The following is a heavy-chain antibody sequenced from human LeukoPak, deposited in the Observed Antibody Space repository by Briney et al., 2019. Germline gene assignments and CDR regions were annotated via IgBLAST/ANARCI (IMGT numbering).Heavy chain of an antibody. V-gene: IGHV3-48*03. Sequence: PGGSLRLSCAASGFTFSSHEMNWVRQAPGKGLEWISCVSSSGATTYYADSVKGRFTISRDNAKNSLYMHMNSLRAEDTGVYYCARSTVVLWSGDQIPPFDSWGQGTLVTVSS. CDR1: GFTFSSHE. CDR3: ARSTVVLWSGDQIPPFDS. J-gene: IGHJ4*02. CDR2: VSSSGATT. D-gene: IGHD3-10*01.